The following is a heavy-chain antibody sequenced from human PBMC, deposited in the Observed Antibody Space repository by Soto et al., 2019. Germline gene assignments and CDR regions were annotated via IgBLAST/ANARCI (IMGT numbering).Heavy chain of an antibody. J-gene: IGHJ4*02. CDR2: IIPILGIA. D-gene: IGHD4-17*01. CDR1: GGTFSSYT. Sequence: QVQLVQSGAEVKKPGSSVKVSCKASGGTFSSYTISWVRQAPGQGLEWMGRIIPILGIANYAQKFQGRVTITADKSTSKAYMELSSLSSEDTAVYYCAVKDYGDYSAHAYWGQGTLVTVSS. CDR3: AVKDYGDYSAHAY. V-gene: IGHV1-69*02.